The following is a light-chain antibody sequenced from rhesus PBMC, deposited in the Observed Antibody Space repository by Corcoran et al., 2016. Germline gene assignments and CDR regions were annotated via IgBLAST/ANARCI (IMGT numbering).Light chain of an antibody. CDR1: ENVNNY. V-gene: IGKV1-74*01. Sequence: DIQMTQSPSSLSASVGDRVTITCRASENVNNYLNWYQQTPGKAPKLLTYKGSTLQSGDPSRFRVNGSGTDNTFTISSRQPEDVATYDCQHGYGIPLTFGGGTKVELK. CDR2: KGS. J-gene: IGKJ4*01. CDR3: QHGYGIPLT.